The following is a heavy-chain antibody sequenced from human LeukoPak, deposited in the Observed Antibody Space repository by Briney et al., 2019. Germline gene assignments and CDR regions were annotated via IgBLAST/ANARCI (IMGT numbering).Heavy chain of an antibody. Sequence: GGSLRLSCAASGFSFNTYWMSWVRQAPGKGLEWVANIKQDGSEKYYVDSVKGRFTISRDNAKNSLYLQMNSLRAEDTAVYYCARRYYDFWSGYSQPRYYYMDVWGKGTTVTVSS. J-gene: IGHJ6*03. CDR1: GFSFNTYW. V-gene: IGHV3-7*01. CDR2: IKQDGSEK. D-gene: IGHD3-3*01. CDR3: ARRYYDFWSGYSQPRYYYMDV.